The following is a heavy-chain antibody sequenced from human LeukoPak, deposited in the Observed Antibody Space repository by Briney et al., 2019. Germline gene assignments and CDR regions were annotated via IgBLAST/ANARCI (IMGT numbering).Heavy chain of an antibody. CDR2: LSDTGTT. D-gene: IGHD1-14*01. V-gene: IGHV4-39*01. Sequence: PSETLSLTYTVSGGSVSTISHFWDWVRQPPGKGLEWIVSLSDTGTTYYNPSLESRVTMSVDTSKNQFSLKLTSVTAADTAVYCCARRDHTGRSHAWFDPWAREPWSPSPQ. CDR1: GGSVSTISHF. J-gene: IGHJ5*02. CDR3: ARRDHTGRSHAWFDP.